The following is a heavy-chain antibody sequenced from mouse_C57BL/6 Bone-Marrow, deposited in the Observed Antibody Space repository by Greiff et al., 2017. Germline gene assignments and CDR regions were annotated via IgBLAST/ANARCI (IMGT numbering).Heavy chain of an antibody. CDR3: ARGLTTRFDY. Sequence: EVHLVESGGGLVKPGGSLKLSCAASGFTFSSYAMSWVRQTPEKRLEWVATISDGGSYTYYPDNVKGRFTISRDNAKNNLYLQMSHLKSEDTAMXYCARGLTTRFDYWGQGTTLTVSS. V-gene: IGHV5-4*01. J-gene: IGHJ2*01. CDR2: ISDGGSYT. D-gene: IGHD2-1*01. CDR1: GFTFSSYA.